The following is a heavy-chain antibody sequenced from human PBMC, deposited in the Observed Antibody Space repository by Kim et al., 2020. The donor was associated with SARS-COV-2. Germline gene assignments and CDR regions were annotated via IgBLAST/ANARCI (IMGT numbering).Heavy chain of an antibody. J-gene: IGHJ3*01. V-gene: IGHV3-73*01. Sequence: GGSLRRSCEVSGFTFSGSAMHWVRQAPGKGLEWVGRIRNKANSYATAYAASVKGRVTISRDDSKNTAYLQMNSLKIEDTAVYYRTTVGPATTSWWDAF. CDR1: GFTFSGSA. CDR3: TTVGPATTSWWDAF. CDR2: IRNKANSYAT. D-gene: IGHD2-15*01.